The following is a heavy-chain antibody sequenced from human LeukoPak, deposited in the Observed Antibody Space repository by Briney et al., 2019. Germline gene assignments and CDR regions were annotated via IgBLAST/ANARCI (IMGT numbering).Heavy chain of an antibody. J-gene: IGHJ4*02. CDR2: IYYSGST. V-gene: IGHV4-59*01. CDR1: GGSISSYY. Sequence: SETLSLTCTVSGGSISSYYWSWIRQPPGKGLEWIGYIYYSGSTNYNPSLKSRVTISVDTSKNQFSLKLSSVTAADTAVYYCARRDRYYFFDYWGQGTLVTVSS. CDR3: ARRDRYYFFDY. D-gene: IGHD3-16*01.